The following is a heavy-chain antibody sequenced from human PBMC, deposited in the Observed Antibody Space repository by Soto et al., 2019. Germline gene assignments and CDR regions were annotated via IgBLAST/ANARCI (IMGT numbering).Heavy chain of an antibody. J-gene: IGHJ4*02. CDR2: ISGSGGST. CDR1: GFTFSSDA. V-gene: IGHV3-23*01. D-gene: IGHD4-17*01. CDR3: AKGWRYGEPFAY. Sequence: EVQLLESGGGLVQPGGSLRLSCAASGFTFSSDAMSWVRQAPGKELEWVSAISGSGGSTYYADSVKGRFTISRDNSKNTLYLQMNSLRAEDTAVYYCAKGWRYGEPFAYWGQGTLVTVSS.